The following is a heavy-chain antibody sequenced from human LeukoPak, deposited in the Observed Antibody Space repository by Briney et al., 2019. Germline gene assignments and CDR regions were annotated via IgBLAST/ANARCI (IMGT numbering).Heavy chain of an antibody. CDR3: ARDAVGATTKGFDY. Sequence: PSETLSLTCTGSGGSISSGSYYWSWIRQPAGKGLEWIGRIYTSGSTNYNPSLKSRVTISVDTSKNQFSLKLSSVTAADTAVYYCARDAVGATTKGFDYWGQGTLVSVSS. CDR2: IYTSGST. CDR1: GGSISSGSYY. J-gene: IGHJ4*02. V-gene: IGHV4-61*02. D-gene: IGHD1-26*01.